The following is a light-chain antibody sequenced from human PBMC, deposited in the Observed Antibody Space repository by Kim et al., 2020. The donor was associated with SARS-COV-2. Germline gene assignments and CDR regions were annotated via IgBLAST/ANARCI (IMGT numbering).Light chain of an antibody. CDR3: AAWDDSLNGFYV. CDR1: NSNSGRYD. V-gene: IGLV1-44*01. J-gene: IGLJ1*01. CDR2: DID. Sequence: QMVTISCSGSNSNSGRYDVTWYQQLPGAAPRLSIYDIDQRPSGVPDRFSGSKSGTSASLAISGLQSEDEADYYCAAWDDSLNGFYVFGSGTKVTVL.